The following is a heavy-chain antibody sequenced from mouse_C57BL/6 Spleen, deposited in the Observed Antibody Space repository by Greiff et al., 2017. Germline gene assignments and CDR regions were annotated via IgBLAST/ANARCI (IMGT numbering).Heavy chain of an antibody. V-gene: IGHV3-6*01. CDR1: GYSITSGYY. CDR2: ISYDGSN. Sequence: EVQLQESGPGLVKPSQSLSLTCSVTGYSITSGYYWNWIRQFPGNKLEWMGYISYDGSNNYNPSLKNRISITRDTSKNQFFLKLNSVTTEDTATYYCARGDYSYYYAMDYWGQGTSVTVSS. D-gene: IGHD2-13*01. J-gene: IGHJ4*01. CDR3: ARGDYSYYYAMDY.